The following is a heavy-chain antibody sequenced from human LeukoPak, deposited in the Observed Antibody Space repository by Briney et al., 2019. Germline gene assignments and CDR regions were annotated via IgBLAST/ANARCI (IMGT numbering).Heavy chain of an antibody. CDR1: GYTFTGYY. V-gene: IGHV1-18*04. CDR3: ARGPYYDILTGYYYYMDV. J-gene: IGHJ6*03. D-gene: IGHD3-9*01. Sequence: AASVKVSCKASGYTFTGYYMHWVRQAPGQGLEWMGWISAYNGNTNYAQRLQGRVTMTTDTSTSTAYMELRSLRSDDTAVYYCARGPYYDILTGYYYYMDVWGKGTTVTISS. CDR2: ISAYNGNT.